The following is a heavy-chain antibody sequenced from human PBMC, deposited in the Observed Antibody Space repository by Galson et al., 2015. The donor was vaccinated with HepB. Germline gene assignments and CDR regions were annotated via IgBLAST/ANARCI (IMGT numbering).Heavy chain of an antibody. Sequence: SLRLSCAASGFTFSSYWMSWVRQAPGKGLEWVANIKQDGSEKYYVDSVKGRFTISRDNAKNSLYLQMNSLRAEDTAVYYCARAGGTGGYEIDDAFDIWGQGTMVTVSS. CDR2: IKQDGSEK. CDR1: GFTFSSYW. CDR3: ARAGGTGGYEIDDAFDI. D-gene: IGHD5-12*01. J-gene: IGHJ3*02. V-gene: IGHV3-7*03.